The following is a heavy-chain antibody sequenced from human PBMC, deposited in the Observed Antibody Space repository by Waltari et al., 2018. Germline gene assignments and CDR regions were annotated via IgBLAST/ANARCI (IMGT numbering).Heavy chain of an antibody. CDR1: VSTVCNFG. D-gene: IGHD2-2*02. CDR3: AKDAFGNTYLDF. CDR2: IWLDGSDK. Sequence: QLNLVESGVGVVQHGGSLSLSCETSVSTVCNFGMHWVRQAPGKGMEWVALIWLDGSDKFYADSVRGRFTISRDNSARTLYLDMDSLRLDDTAMYYCAKDAFGNTYLDFWGQGTLVTVSS. J-gene: IGHJ4*02. V-gene: IGHV3-30*02.